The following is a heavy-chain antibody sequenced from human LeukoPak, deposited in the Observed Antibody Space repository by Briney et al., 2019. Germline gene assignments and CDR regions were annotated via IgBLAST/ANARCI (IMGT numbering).Heavy chain of an antibody. Sequence: GGSLRLSCAASGFTFSGSAMHWVRQASGKGLEWVGRIRSKANSYATAYAASVKGRFTISRDDSKNTAYLQMNSLKTEDTAVYYCTSRTAVAGTTFDYWGQGTLVTVSS. D-gene: IGHD6-19*01. CDR1: GFTFSGSA. CDR3: TSRTAVAGTTFDY. J-gene: IGHJ4*02. CDR2: IRSKANSYAT. V-gene: IGHV3-73*01.